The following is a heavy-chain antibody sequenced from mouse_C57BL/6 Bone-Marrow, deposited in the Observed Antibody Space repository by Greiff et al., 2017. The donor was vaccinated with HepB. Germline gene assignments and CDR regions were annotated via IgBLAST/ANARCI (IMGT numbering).Heavy chain of an antibody. CDR1: GYTFTSYW. Sequence: VKLQQPGAELVMPGASVKLSCKASGYTFTSYWMHWVKQRPGQGLEWIGEIDPSDSYTNYNQKFKGKSTLTVDKSSSTAYMQLSSLTSEDSAVYYCARLTGTWYAMDYWGQGTSVTVSS. D-gene: IGHD4-1*01. CDR3: ARLTGTWYAMDY. CDR2: IDPSDSYT. J-gene: IGHJ4*01. V-gene: IGHV1-69*01.